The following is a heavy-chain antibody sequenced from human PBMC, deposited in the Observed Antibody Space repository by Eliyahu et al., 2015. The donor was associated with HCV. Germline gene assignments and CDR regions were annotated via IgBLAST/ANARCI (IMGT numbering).Heavy chain of an antibody. CDR2: ISSSSSTI. CDR1: VFPFSSYS. J-gene: IGHJ2*01. V-gene: IGHV3-48*01. CDR3: ARDQEGYWYFDL. Sequence: EVQLVESGGGLVQPGGSLXLSCAASVFPFSSYSMNWVRQAPGKGLEWVSYISSSSSTIYYADSVKGRFTISRDNAKNSLYLQMNSLRAEDTAVYYCARDQEGYWYFDLWGRGTLVTVSS.